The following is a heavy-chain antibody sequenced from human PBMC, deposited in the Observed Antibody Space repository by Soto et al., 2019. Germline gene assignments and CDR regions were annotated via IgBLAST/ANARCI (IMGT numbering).Heavy chain of an antibody. CDR2: IYYSGST. Sequence: QVQLQESGPGLVKPSQTLSLTCTVSGGSISSGGYYWSWIRQHPGKGLEWIGYIYYSGSTYYNPSLKCRVTISVDTSKNQFSLKLSSVTAADTAVYYCARDVTVTDDWYFDLWGRGTLVTVSS. J-gene: IGHJ2*01. V-gene: IGHV4-31*03. D-gene: IGHD4-17*01. CDR3: ARDVTVTDDWYFDL. CDR1: GGSISSGGYY.